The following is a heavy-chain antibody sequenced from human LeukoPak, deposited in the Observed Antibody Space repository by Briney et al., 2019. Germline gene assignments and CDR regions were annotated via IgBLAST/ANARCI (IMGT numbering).Heavy chain of an antibody. CDR1: GYTFTSYD. Sequence: ASVKVSCKASGYTFTSYDINWVRQATGQGLEWMGWMNPNSGNTGYAQKFQGRVTMTRNTSISTAYMELSSLRSEDTAVYYCARDGILWFGEYGMDVWGQGTTVTVSS. CDR3: ARDGILWFGEYGMDV. V-gene: IGHV1-8*01. D-gene: IGHD3-10*01. CDR2: MNPNSGNT. J-gene: IGHJ6*02.